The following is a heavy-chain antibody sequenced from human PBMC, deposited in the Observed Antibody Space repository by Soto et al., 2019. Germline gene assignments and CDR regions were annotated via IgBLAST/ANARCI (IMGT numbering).Heavy chain of an antibody. CDR2: ISAYNGNT. CDR3: ARDASPPYYDFWSGYYTGWFDP. CDR1: GYTFTSYG. V-gene: IGHV1-18*01. D-gene: IGHD3-3*01. Sequence: QVQLVQSGAEVKKPGASVKVSCKASGYTFTSYGISWVRQAPGQGLEWMGWISAYNGNTNYAQKLQGRVPMTTDTSTSTAYMELRSLRSDDTAVYYCARDASPPYYDFWSGYYTGWFDPWGQGTLVTVSS. J-gene: IGHJ5*02.